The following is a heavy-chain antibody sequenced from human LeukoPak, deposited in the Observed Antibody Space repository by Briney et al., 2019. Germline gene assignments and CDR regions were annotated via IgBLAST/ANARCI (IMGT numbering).Heavy chain of an antibody. J-gene: IGHJ6*03. CDR1: GFTFDDYT. CDR3: ASSGSYYGALGYYYYYMDV. Sequence: PGGSLRLSCAASGFTFDDYTMHWVRQAPGKGLDWVSLITWNGGSTYYADSVKGRFAISRDNAKNSLYLQMNSLRAEDTALYYCASSGSYYGALGYYYYYMDVWGKGTTVTVSS. CDR2: ITWNGGST. V-gene: IGHV3-43*01. D-gene: IGHD1-26*01.